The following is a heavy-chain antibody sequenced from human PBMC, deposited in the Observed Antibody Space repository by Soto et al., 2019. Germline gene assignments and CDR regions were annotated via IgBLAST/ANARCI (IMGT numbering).Heavy chain of an antibody. CDR2: IYHSGST. CDR3: ARGPGGYSYGTFDY. J-gene: IGHJ4*02. D-gene: IGHD5-18*01. CDR1: GGSISSGGYS. V-gene: IGHV4-30-2*01. Sequence: SETLSLTCVVSGGSISSGGYSWSWIRQPPGKGLEWIGYIYHSGSTYYNPSLKSRVTISVDRSKNQFSLKLSSVTAADTAVYYCARGPGGYSYGTFDYWGKGTLVTASS.